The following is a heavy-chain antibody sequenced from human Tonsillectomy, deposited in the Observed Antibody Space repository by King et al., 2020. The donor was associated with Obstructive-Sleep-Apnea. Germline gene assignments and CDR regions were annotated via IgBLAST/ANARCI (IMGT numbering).Heavy chain of an antibody. V-gene: IGHV4-59*01. Sequence: VPLQESGPGLVKPSETLSLTCTVSGGSISSYYWSWLRQPPGKGLEWIAYIYYIGSTNYNPSLKSRATISVDTSKNQLSLKLSSVTAADTAVYYCAREYCTNGVCYGAFDYWGQGTLVTVSS. CDR3: AREYCTNGVCYGAFDY. CDR2: IYYIGST. J-gene: IGHJ4*02. CDR1: GGSISSYY. D-gene: IGHD2-8*01.